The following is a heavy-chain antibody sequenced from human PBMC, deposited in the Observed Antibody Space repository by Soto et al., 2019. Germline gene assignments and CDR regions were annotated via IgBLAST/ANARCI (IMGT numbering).Heavy chain of an antibody. CDR3: AKDRLVIKSRYYYYGMDV. D-gene: IGHD3-9*01. Sequence: GGSLRPSCAASGFTFSSYGMHWVRQAPGKGLEWVAVISYDGSNKYYADSVKGRFTISRDNSKNTLYLQMNSLRAEDTAVYYCAKDRLVIKSRYYYYGMDVWGQGTTVTVSS. V-gene: IGHV3-30*18. CDR1: GFTFSSYG. CDR2: ISYDGSNK. J-gene: IGHJ6*02.